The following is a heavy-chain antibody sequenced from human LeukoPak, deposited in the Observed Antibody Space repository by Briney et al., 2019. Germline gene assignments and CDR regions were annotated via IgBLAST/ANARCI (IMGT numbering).Heavy chain of an antibody. J-gene: IGHJ4*02. CDR1: GGSISNYY. Sequence: SETLSLTCIVSGGSISNYYWSWIRQPPGKGLEWIGYIYYSGSTNYNPSLKSRVTISVDTSKNQFSLKLSSVTAADTAVYYCARGVAAAGMSYWGQGTLVTVSS. CDR2: IYYSGST. CDR3: ARGVAAAGMSY. V-gene: IGHV4-59*01. D-gene: IGHD6-13*01.